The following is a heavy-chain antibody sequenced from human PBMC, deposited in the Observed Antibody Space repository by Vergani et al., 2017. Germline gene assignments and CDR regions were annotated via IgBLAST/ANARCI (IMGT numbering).Heavy chain of an antibody. CDR3: GRGSDNYN. Sequence: EVQLLQSERAVVQPGGSLRLSCVASGFTFSSHAMSWVRQGHAQGLEWVSSIKNTGDSTHYVGSVEGRFTISRENSKDTLYLQMNILRVEDTAVYYCGRGSDNYNWGQGTLVTVSS. CDR1: GFTFSSHA. D-gene: IGHD5-24*01. V-gene: IGHV3-23*01. J-gene: IGHJ4*02. CDR2: IKNTGDST.